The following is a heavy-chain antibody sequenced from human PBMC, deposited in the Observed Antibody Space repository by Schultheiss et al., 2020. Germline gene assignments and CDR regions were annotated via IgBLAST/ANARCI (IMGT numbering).Heavy chain of an antibody. Sequence: GGSLRLSCAASGFTFSSHWMHWVRQAPGKGLVWVANIKEDGSEKYYVDSVKGRFTISRDNAKNSLYLQMNSLRAEDTAVYYCARGTTVRGVIRYYYYYGMDVWGQGTTVTVSS. V-gene: IGHV3-7*01. J-gene: IGHJ6*02. CDR1: GFTFSSHW. CDR2: IKEDGSEK. D-gene: IGHD3-10*01. CDR3: ARGTTVRGVIRYYYYYGMDV.